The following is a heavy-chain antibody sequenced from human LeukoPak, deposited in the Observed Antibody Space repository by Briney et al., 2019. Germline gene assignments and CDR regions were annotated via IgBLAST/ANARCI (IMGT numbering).Heavy chain of an antibody. CDR1: GFTFSSYG. V-gene: IGHV3-30*18. CDR3: AKGYYYDSSGYYWNDAFDI. D-gene: IGHD3-22*01. J-gene: IGHJ3*02. CDR2: ISYDGSNK. Sequence: GGSLRLSCAASGFTFSSYGMHWVRQAPGKGLEWVAVISYDGSNKYYADSVKGRFTISRDNSKNTLYLQMNSLRAEDTAVYYCAKGYYYDSSGYYWNDAFDIWGQGTMVTVSS.